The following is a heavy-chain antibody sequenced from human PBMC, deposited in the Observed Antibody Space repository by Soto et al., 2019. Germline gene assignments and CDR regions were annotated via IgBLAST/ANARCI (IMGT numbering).Heavy chain of an antibody. Sequence: GGSLRLSCAASGFTFSSYAMHWVRQAPGKGLEWVAVISYDGSNKYYADSVKGRFTISRDNSKNTLYLQMNSLRAEDTAVYYCASQIAAAGPFDYWGQGTLVTVPQ. V-gene: IGHV3-30-3*01. D-gene: IGHD6-13*01. CDR1: GFTFSSYA. J-gene: IGHJ4*02. CDR2: ISYDGSNK. CDR3: ASQIAAAGPFDY.